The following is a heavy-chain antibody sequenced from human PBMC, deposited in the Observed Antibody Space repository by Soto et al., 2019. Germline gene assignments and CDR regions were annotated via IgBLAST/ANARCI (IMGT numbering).Heavy chain of an antibody. J-gene: IGHJ4*02. D-gene: IGHD5-12*01. Sequence: GASVKVSCKASGYTFTSYYMHWVRQAPGQGLEWMGIINPSGGSTSYAQKFQGRVTMTRDTSTSTVYMELSSLRSGDTAVYYCARSGYGKAKDYWGQGTLVTVSS. CDR3: ARSGYGKAKDY. CDR2: INPSGGST. CDR1: GYTFTSYY. V-gene: IGHV1-46*01.